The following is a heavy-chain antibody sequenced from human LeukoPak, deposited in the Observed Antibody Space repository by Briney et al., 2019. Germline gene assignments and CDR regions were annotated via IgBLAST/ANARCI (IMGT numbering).Heavy chain of an antibody. Sequence: PSETLSLTCAVSGCSISSGYYWGWIRQPPGKGLEWIGSIYHSGSTYYNPSLKSRVTISVDTSKNQFSLKLSSVTAADTAVYYCARVGGYDILTGYYPLPFDYWGQGTLVTVSS. CDR2: IYHSGST. CDR1: GCSISSGYY. D-gene: IGHD3-9*01. CDR3: ARVGGYDILTGYYPLPFDY. J-gene: IGHJ4*02. V-gene: IGHV4-38-2*01.